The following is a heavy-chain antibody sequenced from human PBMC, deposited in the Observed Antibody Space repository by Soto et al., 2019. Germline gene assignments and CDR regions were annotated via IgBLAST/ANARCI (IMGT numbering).Heavy chain of an antibody. V-gene: IGHV4-31*03. Sequence: QVQLQESGPGLVKPSQTLSLTCTVSGGSISSGGYYWSWIRQHPGKGLEWIGYIYYSGSTYYNPSPKCRVTISIDTSKNQFSLNLSSVSAADTAVDYCARVSLLRFLEWGGHFDYWGQGTLVTVSS. CDR3: ARVSLLRFLEWGGHFDY. CDR2: IYYSGST. CDR1: GGSISSGGYY. D-gene: IGHD3-3*01. J-gene: IGHJ4*02.